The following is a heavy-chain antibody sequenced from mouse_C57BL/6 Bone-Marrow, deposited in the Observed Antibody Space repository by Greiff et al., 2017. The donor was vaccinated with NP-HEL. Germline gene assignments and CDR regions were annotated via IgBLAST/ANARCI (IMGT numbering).Heavy chain of an antibody. D-gene: IGHD1-1*01. V-gene: IGHV1-26*01. CDR2: INPNNGGT. CDR1: GYTFTDYY. J-gene: IGHJ2*01. Sequence: EVQLQQSGPELVKPGASVKISCKASGYTFTDYYMNWVKQSHGKSLEWIGDINPNNGGTSYNQKFKGKATLTVDKSSSTAYMELRSLTSEDSAVYYDARGGIITTVVARSDYWGQGTTLTVSS. CDR3: ARGGIITTVVARSDY.